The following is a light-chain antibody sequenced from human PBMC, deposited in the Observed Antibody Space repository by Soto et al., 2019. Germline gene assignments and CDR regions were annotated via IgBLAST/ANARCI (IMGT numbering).Light chain of an antibody. V-gene: IGKV4-1*01. CDR2: WAS. Sequence: DIWMTQFPDSLAVSLGERATINCKSSQSVLYSSNNKNYLAWYQQKPGQPPKLLIYWASTRESGVPDRFSGSGSGTDFTLTISSLQAEDVAVYYCQQYYSTPPTFGGGTKVDIK. J-gene: IGKJ4*01. CDR3: QQYYSTPPT. CDR1: QSVLYSSNNKNY.